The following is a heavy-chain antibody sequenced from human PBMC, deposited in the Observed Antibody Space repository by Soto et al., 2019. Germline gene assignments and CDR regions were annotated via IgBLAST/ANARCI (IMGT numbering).Heavy chain of an antibody. D-gene: IGHD3-10*01. J-gene: IGHJ4*02. CDR1: GFNFGDYQ. Sequence: VESGGGLVKPGESLTVSCAASGFNFGDYQMTWVRQNPRTGLEWVSPISDNSAETHYADSVRGRFAVFRDNANNVMYLQMTSLRVDDTFVYYCTKVGRRTSYYWFDWGQGTQVTVSS. CDR2: ISDNSAET. CDR3: TKVGRRTSYYWFD. V-gene: IGHV3-11*06.